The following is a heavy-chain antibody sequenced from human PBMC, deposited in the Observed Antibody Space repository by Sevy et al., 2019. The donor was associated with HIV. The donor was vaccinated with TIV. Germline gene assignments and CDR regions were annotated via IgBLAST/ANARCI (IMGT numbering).Heavy chain of an antibody. CDR3: ATVGLRYYSGSSSYQGDWFDP. CDR2: FDSQDGET. V-gene: IGHV1-24*01. J-gene: IGHJ5*02. D-gene: IGHD2-15*01. Sequence: ASVKVSCKVSGYTLTKLSIYWVRQAPGKGLEWMGDFDSQDGETIYSQRFQGRVTMTVDTPTDTAYMDLSSLTSEDTAVYYCATVGLRYYSGSSSYQGDWFDPWGQGTLVTVSS. CDR1: GYTLTKLS.